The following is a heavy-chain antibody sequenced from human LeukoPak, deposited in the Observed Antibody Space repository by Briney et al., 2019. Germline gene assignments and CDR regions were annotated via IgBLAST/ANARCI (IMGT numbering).Heavy chain of an antibody. Sequence: SVKVSCKASGGAFNTYALNWVRQAPGQGLEWMGGIIPIFGTANYAQKFQGRVTITADESTSTAYMELSSLRSEDTAVYYCVSHVRGVTLHYWGQGTLVTVSS. D-gene: IGHD3-10*01. CDR2: IIPIFGTA. CDR1: GGAFNTYA. CDR3: VSHVRGVTLHY. J-gene: IGHJ4*02. V-gene: IGHV1-69*13.